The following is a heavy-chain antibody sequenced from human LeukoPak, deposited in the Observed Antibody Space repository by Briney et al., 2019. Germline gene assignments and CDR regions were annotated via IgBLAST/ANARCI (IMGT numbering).Heavy chain of an antibody. CDR3: AKERDSTGYFDY. Sequence: GVSLRLSCAASGVTFSGYAMSWVRQAPGKGLEWVSAISGSGGSTYYADSVKGRFTISRDNSKNTLYLQMNSLRAEDTAVYYCAKERDSTGYFDYWGQGTLVTVSS. V-gene: IGHV3-23*01. J-gene: IGHJ4*02. D-gene: IGHD3-10*01. CDR2: ISGSGGST. CDR1: GVTFSGYA.